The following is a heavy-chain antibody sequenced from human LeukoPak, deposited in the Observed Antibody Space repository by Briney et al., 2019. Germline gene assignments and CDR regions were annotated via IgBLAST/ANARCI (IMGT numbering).Heavy chain of an antibody. V-gene: IGHV4-39*01. CDR3: TGTLMVRGYYFDY. CDR1: GGSISSSSYY. D-gene: IGHD3-10*01. Sequence: SETLSLTCTVSGGSISSSSYYWGWIRQPPGKGLEWIGSIYYSGSTYYNPSLKSRVTISVDTSKNQFFLKLSSVTAADTAVYYCTGTLMVRGYYFDYWGQGTLVTVSS. CDR2: IYYSGST. J-gene: IGHJ4*02.